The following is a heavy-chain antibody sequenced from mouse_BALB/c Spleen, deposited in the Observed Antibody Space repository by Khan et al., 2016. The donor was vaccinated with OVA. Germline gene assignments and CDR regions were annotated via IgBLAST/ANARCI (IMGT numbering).Heavy chain of an antibody. CDR2: MIYSGNT. J-gene: IGHJ3*01. V-gene: IGHV3-8*02. D-gene: IGHD2-14*01. Sequence: EVQLQESGPSLVKPSQTLSLTCSVTGDSITSGYWSWLRKFPGNKLEYMGYMIYSGNTYYNPSLKRRISITRHTSTNQYYLQLNSVTTEDTATYYCARSTYRYAFAYWGQGTLVTVSA. CDR3: ARSTYRYAFAY. CDR1: GDSITSGY.